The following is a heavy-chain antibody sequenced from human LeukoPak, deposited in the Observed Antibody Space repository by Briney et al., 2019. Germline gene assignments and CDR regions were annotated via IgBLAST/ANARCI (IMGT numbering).Heavy chain of an antibody. CDR1: GFTFTSSA. V-gene: IGHV1-58*01. Sequence: SVKVSCKASGFTFTSSAVQWVRQARGQRLEWIGWIFVGSGNTNYAQKFQERVTITRDMSTSTAYMELSSLRSEDTAVYYCAACSTSCLPYYYYYGMDVWGKGTTVTVSS. CDR2: IFVGSGNT. J-gene: IGHJ6*04. CDR3: AACSTSCLPYYYYYGMDV. D-gene: IGHD2-2*01.